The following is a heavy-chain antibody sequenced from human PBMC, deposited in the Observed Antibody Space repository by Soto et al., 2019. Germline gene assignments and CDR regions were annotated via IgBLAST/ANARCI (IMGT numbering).Heavy chain of an antibody. J-gene: IGHJ4*02. CDR1: GYTFTGDG. V-gene: IGHV1-18*04. CDR2: ISAYNGNT. CDR3: ARAAHVLRYFDWSLFDY. Sequence: GASVKVSCKASGYTFTGDGIGWWRKAPGQGLEWMGWISAYNGNTNYAQKLQGRVTMTTDTSTSTAYMELRSLRSDDTAVYYCARAAHVLRYFDWSLFDYWGQGTLVTVSS. D-gene: IGHD3-9*01.